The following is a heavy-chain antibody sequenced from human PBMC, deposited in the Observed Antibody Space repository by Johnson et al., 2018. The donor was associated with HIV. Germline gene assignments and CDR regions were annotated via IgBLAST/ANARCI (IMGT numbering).Heavy chain of an antibody. CDR1: GFTFDDYG. CDR3: ARDGYYDSGSDPLDI. Sequence: VQLVEAGGGVARPGGSLRLSCEASGFTFDDYGMTWVRQPPGKGLEWVSGINWNGGSIAYAASVKGRFTISRDNAKNSLYLQMNSQRAEDTALYYCARDGYYDSGSDPLDIWGQGTMVTVSS. CDR2: INWNGGSI. D-gene: IGHD3-10*01. V-gene: IGHV3-20*04. J-gene: IGHJ3*02.